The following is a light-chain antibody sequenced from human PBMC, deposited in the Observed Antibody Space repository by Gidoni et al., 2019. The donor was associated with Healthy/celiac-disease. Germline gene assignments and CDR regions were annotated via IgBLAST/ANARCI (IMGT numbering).Light chain of an antibody. CDR3: AAWDDSLSGPV. CDR1: SSNIGSNY. CDR2: RNN. V-gene: IGLV1-47*01. Sequence: QSVLIPPPSASGTPGQRVTIACSGSSSNIGSNYVYWDQQLPGTAPKLLIYRNNQLPSGVPDRFSVSKSGTSASLAISVLRSEDEADYYCAAWDDSLSGPVFGGGTKLTVL. J-gene: IGLJ3*02.